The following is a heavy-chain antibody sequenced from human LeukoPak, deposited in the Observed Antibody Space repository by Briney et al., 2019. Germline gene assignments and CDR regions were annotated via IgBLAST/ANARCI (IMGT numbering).Heavy chain of an antibody. J-gene: IGHJ4*02. CDR3: ARLDINAYYFDY. Sequence: GESLKISCRGAGYSFTSYWIGWVRQMPGKGLEWMGIIYPGDSDTRYSPSFQGQVTISADKSTSTAYLQWSSLKASDTAMYNCARLDINAYYFDYWGQGTLVTVSS. V-gene: IGHV5-51*01. D-gene: IGHD3-16*01. CDR1: GYSFTSYW. CDR2: IYPGDSDT.